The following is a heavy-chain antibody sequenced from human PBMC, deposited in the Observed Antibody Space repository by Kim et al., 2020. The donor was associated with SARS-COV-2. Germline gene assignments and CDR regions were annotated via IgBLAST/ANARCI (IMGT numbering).Heavy chain of an antibody. V-gene: IGHV3-11*06. D-gene: IGHD3-22*01. CDR2: ISSSSSYT. CDR1: GFTFSDYY. Sequence: GGSLRLSCAASGFTFSDYYMSWIRQAPGKGLEWVSYISSSSSYTNYADSVKGRFTISRDNAKNSLYLQMNSLRAEDTAVYYCARGLEGVVITNPLDYWGQGTLVTVSS. CDR3: ARGLEGVVITNPLDY. J-gene: IGHJ4*02.